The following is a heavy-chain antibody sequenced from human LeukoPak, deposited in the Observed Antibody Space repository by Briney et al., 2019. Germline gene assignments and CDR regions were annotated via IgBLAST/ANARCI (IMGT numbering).Heavy chain of an antibody. J-gene: IGHJ4*02. CDR1: GGSISSYY. CDR3: ARHTYGSSSFDY. D-gene: IGHD6-6*01. V-gene: IGHV4-59*08. Sequence: SETLSLTCTVSGGSISSYYWSWIRQPPGKGLEWIGYIYHSGSTNYNPSLKSRVTISVDTSKNQFSLKLSSVTAADTAVYYCARHTYGSSSFDYWGQGTLVTVSS. CDR2: IYHSGST.